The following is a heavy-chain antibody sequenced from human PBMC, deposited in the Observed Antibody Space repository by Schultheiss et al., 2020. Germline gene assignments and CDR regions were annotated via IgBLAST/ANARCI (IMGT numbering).Heavy chain of an antibody. CDR2: IWYDGSNK. CDR3: ARDQRRYFDWLFSYGMDV. J-gene: IGHJ6*02. V-gene: IGHV3-33*08. Sequence: GESLKISCAASGFTFSSSWMYWVCQAPGKGLEWVAVIWYDGSNKYYADSVKGRFTISRDNSKNTLYLQMNSLRAEDTAVYYCARDQRRYFDWLFSYGMDVWGQGTTVTVSS. CDR1: GFTFSSSW. D-gene: IGHD3-9*01.